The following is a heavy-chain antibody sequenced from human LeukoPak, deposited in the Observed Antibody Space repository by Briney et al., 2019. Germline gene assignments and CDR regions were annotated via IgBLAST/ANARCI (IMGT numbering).Heavy chain of an antibody. Sequence: SETLSLTCTVSGGSISSSSYYWGWIRQPPGKGLEWIGSIYYSGSTYYNPPLKSRVTISVDTSKNQFSLKLSSVTAADTAVYYCARLLTVTTLDAFDIWGQGTMVTASS. CDR1: GGSISSSSYY. D-gene: IGHD4-17*01. J-gene: IGHJ3*02. CDR2: IYYSGST. V-gene: IGHV4-39*01. CDR3: ARLLTVTTLDAFDI.